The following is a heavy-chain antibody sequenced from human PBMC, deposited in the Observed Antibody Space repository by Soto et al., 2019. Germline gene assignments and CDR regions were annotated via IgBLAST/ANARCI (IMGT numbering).Heavy chain of an antibody. Sequence: SVTVACNASGGTFISYAISWVRQAAGQGLEWMGGIIPIFGTANYAQKFQGRVTITADESTSTAYMELSSLRSEDTAVYYCARVVAWLRLDYYYGMDVWGQGTTVTVPS. CDR2: IIPIFGTA. J-gene: IGHJ6*02. D-gene: IGHD5-12*01. CDR1: GGTFISYA. CDR3: ARVVAWLRLDYYYGMDV. V-gene: IGHV1-69*01.